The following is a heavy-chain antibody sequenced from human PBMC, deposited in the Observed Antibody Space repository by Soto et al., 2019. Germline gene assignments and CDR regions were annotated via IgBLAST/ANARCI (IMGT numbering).Heavy chain of an antibody. CDR3: AKEVAVAGDLDY. V-gene: IGHV3-30*18. J-gene: IGHJ4*01. Sequence: LRLSCVASGFAFSRFGIHWVRQAPGKGLEWVGVISSDGKTKYYADSVKGRFTISRDNSKNTLYLQMDSLRPEDTAVYYCAKEVAVAGDLDYWGHGTLVTVS. D-gene: IGHD6-19*01. CDR2: ISSDGKTK. CDR1: GFAFSRFG.